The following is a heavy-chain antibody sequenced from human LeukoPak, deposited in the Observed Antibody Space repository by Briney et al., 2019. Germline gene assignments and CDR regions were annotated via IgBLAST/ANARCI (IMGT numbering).Heavy chain of an antibody. CDR2: MNPNSGNT. D-gene: IGHD5-18*01. V-gene: IGHV1-8*01. CDR1: GYTFTSYD. J-gene: IGHJ4*02. CDR3: ARVLMAGYSSGNPFDY. Sequence: ASVKVSCKASGYTFTSYDINWVRQATGQGLEWMGWMNPNSGNTGYAQKFQGRVTMTRNTSISTAYMELSSLRSEDTAVYYCARVLMAGYSSGNPFDYWGQRTLVTVSS.